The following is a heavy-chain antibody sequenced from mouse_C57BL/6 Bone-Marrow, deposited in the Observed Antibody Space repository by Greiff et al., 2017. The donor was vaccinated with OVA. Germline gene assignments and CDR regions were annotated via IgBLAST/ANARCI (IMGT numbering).Heavy chain of an antibody. CDR3: AGRGYYGDY. J-gene: IGHJ4*01. Sequence: VQLQQSGAELVRPGTSVKVSCKASGYAFTNYLIEWVKQRPGQGLEWIGVINPGSGGTNYNEKFKGKATLTADKSSSTAYMQLSSRTSEDSAVYFCAGRGYYGDYWGQGTSVTVSS. CDR2: INPGSGGT. D-gene: IGHD1-1*01. CDR1: GYAFTNYL. V-gene: IGHV1-54*01.